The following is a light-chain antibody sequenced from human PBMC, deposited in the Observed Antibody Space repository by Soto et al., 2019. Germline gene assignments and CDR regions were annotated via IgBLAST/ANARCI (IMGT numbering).Light chain of an antibody. CDR3: QQYGASPWT. J-gene: IGKJ1*01. V-gene: IGKV3-20*01. CDR2: GAS. Sequence: EIVLTQSPGTLSLSPGEGATLSCRASQSVSSSYIAWYQQRPGQTPSLLIYGASTRATGIPDRFSGSGSGTHFTLTIGRLEPEDFAVYICQQYGASPWTFGQGTKVDI. CDR1: QSVSSSY.